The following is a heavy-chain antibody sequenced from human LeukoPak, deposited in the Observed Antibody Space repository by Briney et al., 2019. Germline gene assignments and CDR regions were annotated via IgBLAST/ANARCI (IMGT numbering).Heavy chain of an antibody. V-gene: IGHV1-46*01. Sequence: ASVKVSCKASGYTFASYYMHWVRQAPGQGLEWMGIINPSGGSTSYAQKFQGRVTMTRDTSTSTVYMELSSLRSEDTAVYYCARAYNWNDYFDYWGQGTLVTVSS. CDR1: GYTFASYY. CDR3: ARAYNWNDYFDY. D-gene: IGHD1-20*01. J-gene: IGHJ4*02. CDR2: INPSGGST.